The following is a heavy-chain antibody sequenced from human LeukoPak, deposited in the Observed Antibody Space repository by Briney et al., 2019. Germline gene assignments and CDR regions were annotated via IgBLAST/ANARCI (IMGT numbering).Heavy chain of an antibody. Sequence: PGGSLRPSCAASGFTFSSYGMHWVRQAPGKGLEWVSGISGSGDSTYYADSVKGRFTISRDNSKNTLYLQMNSLRAEDTAVYYCARRSGIAVAGAFDYWGQGTLVTVSS. D-gene: IGHD6-19*01. V-gene: IGHV3-23*01. CDR2: ISGSGDST. CDR1: GFTFSSYG. CDR3: ARRSGIAVAGAFDY. J-gene: IGHJ4*02.